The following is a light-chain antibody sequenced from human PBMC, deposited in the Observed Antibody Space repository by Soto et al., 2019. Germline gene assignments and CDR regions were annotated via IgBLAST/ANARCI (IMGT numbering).Light chain of an antibody. CDR1: QRISNW. J-gene: IGKJ1*01. CDR2: DAS. V-gene: IGKV1-5*01. Sequence: DIQMTQSPSDLSASVGDRVTITCRASQRISNWLAWYQQKPGKAPKLLIYDASDLESGVPSRFSGSGSGTEFTLTISSLQPDDFATYYCQQYYSYETVGQGTKVDIK. CDR3: QQYYSYET.